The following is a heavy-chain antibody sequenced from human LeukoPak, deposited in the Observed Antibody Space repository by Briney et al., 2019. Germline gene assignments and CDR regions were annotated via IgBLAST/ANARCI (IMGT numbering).Heavy chain of an antibody. CDR2: INPNSGGT. CDR3: ARDITPVYYDFWSGYSDYYYGMDV. Sequence: ASVKVSCKASGSTFTGYYMHWVRQAPGQGLEWMGWINPNSGGTNYSQKFQGRVTMTRNTSISTAYMELSRLRSDDTAVYYCARDITPVYYDFWSGYSDYYYGMDVWGQGTTVTVSS. J-gene: IGHJ6*02. V-gene: IGHV1-2*02. D-gene: IGHD3-3*01. CDR1: GSTFTGYY.